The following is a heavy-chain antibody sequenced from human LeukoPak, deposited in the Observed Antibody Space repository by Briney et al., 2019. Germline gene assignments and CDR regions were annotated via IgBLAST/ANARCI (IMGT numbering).Heavy chain of an antibody. CDR2: MHNSGNT. Sequence: SETLSLTCTVSGASISSYYWSWIRQSPGKGLKWIGYMHNSGNTKYNSSLKSRVTMSLDTSKNQFSLRLSSVTAADTAVYYCASLIRQGHYAMDVWGQGTMVTVSS. J-gene: IGHJ6*02. CDR3: ASLIRQGHYAMDV. V-gene: IGHV4-59*01. CDR1: GASISSYY.